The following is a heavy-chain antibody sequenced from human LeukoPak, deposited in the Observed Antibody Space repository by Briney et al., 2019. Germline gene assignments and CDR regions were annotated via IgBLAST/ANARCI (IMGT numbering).Heavy chain of an antibody. V-gene: IGHV4-59*08. Sequence: SETLSLTCTVPGGSISSYYWSWIRQPPGKGLEWIGYIYYSGITNYNPSLKSRVTISVDTSKNQFSLKLSSVTAADTAVYYCAGTDYGDYSGWFDPWGQGTLVTVS. CDR2: IYYSGIT. CDR3: AGTDYGDYSGWFDP. CDR1: GGSISSYY. J-gene: IGHJ5*02. D-gene: IGHD4-17*01.